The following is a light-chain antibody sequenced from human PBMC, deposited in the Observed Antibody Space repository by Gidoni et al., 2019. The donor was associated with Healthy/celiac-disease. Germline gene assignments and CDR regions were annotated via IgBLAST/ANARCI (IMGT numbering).Light chain of an antibody. CDR1: QSVSSSY. CDR2: GAS. CDR3: QQYGSSPNT. V-gene: IGKV3-20*01. Sequence: EIVLTQSPGTLSLSPGERATLPCRASQSVSSSYLAWYQQKPGQAPRLLIYGASSRATGIPDRFSGSGSGTDFTLNISRLEPEDFAVYYCQQYGSSPNTFGQGTKLEIK. J-gene: IGKJ2*01.